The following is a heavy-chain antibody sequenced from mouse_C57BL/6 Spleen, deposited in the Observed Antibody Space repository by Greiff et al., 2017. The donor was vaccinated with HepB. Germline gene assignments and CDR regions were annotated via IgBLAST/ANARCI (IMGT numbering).Heavy chain of an antibody. J-gene: IGHJ1*03. Sequence: QVQLQQPGAELVRPGSSVKLSCKASGYTFTSYWMHWVKQRPIQGLEWIGNIDPSDSATHYNPKFKDKATLTVDKSSSTTYMHLSSLTSENSAVYYCAQRGYGSSRYFDVWGTGTTVTVSS. CDR1: GYTFTSYW. CDR2: IDPSDSAT. D-gene: IGHD1-1*01. CDR3: AQRGYGSSRYFDV. V-gene: IGHV1-52*01.